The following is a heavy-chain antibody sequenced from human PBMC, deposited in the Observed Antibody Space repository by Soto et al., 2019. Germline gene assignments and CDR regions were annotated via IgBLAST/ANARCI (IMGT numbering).Heavy chain of an antibody. J-gene: IGHJ4*02. CDR1: GFTFSSYA. D-gene: IGHD3-16*01. CDR2: VTGSGESA. CDR3: AKDRWFYDNVWGSLRYPYYFDL. V-gene: IGHV3-23*01. Sequence: GGSLRLSCGGSGFTFSSYAMSWVRQAPGKGLEWVSGVTGSGESAYYVDSVKGRFSISRDNSKKPLYLQMESLRAEDTAVYFCAKDRWFYDNVWGSLRYPYYFDLWGQGTLVTVSS.